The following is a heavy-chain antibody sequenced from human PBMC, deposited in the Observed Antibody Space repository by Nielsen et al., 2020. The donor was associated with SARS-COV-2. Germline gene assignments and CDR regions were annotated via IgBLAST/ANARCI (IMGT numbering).Heavy chain of an antibody. Sequence: VRQAPGKGLEWVSYISSSGSTIYYADSVKGRFTISRDNAKNSLYLQMNSLRAEDTAVYYCARGPSRIAVAGTVDYWGQGTLVTVSS. D-gene: IGHD6-19*01. CDR3: ARGPSRIAVAGTVDY. V-gene: IGHV3-48*03. CDR2: ISSSGSTI. J-gene: IGHJ4*02.